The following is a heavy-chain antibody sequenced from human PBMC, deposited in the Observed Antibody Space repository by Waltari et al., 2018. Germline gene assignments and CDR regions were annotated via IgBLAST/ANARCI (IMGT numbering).Heavy chain of an antibody. J-gene: IGHJ4*02. CDR1: GFTFSSYS. CDR2: ISSSSSTI. V-gene: IGHV3-48*01. CDR3: ARRFSFDY. Sequence: EVQLVESGGGVVQPGGSTRLSCAASGFTFSSYSMNWVRQAPGKGLEWVSYISSSSSTIYYADSVKGRFTISRDNAKNSLYLQMNSLRAEDTAVYYCARRFSFDYWGQGTLVTVSS.